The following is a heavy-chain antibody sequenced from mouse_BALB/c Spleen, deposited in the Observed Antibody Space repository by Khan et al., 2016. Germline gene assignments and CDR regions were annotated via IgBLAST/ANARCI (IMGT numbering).Heavy chain of an antibody. V-gene: IGHV3-2*02. CDR3: ARWGPFDY. J-gene: IGHJ2*01. CDR2: ISYSGST. CDR1: GYSITSDYA. Sequence: QLQESGPGLVKPSQSLSLTCTVTGYSITSDYAWNWIRQFPGNKLEWLGYISYSGSTSYNPSLKSRISITRAPSKNQSFLQSNSVTTEDTATYYCARWGPFDYWGQGTTLTVSP.